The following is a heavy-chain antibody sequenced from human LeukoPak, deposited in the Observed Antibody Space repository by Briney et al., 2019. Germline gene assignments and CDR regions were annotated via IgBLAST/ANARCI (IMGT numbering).Heavy chain of an antibody. CDR3: ARDAKFDFWSDGGYFDL. V-gene: IGHV4-59*01. CDR1: GGFISIYY. Sequence: PSETLSLTCTVSGGFISIYYWSWIRQPPGKGLESIGYIYYIGSTNYHPSLKSRVTISVDTSKNQFSLKLSSGTAADTAVYYCARDAKFDFWSDGGYFDLWGRGTLVTVSS. CDR2: IYYIGST. J-gene: IGHJ2*01. D-gene: IGHD3-3*01.